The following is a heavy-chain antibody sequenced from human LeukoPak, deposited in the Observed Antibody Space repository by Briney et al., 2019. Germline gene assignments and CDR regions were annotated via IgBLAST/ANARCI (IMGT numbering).Heavy chain of an antibody. J-gene: IGHJ3*01. V-gene: IGHV3-23*01. CDR1: GFTFSNYV. D-gene: IGHD4-17*01. CDR2: ITGSGANT. Sequence: PGGSLRLSCAASGFTFSNYVMIWVRQAPRRGLEWVSTITGSGANTHYADSVTGRFTISRDNSKNTLFLQMNSLRAEDTAVYYCAKDPNGDYVGAYDFWGQGTMVSVSS. CDR3: AKDPNGDYVGAYDF.